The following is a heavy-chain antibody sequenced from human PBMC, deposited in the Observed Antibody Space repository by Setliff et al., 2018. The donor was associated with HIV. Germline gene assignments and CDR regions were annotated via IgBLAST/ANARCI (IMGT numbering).Heavy chain of an antibody. CDR1: GGTFSRYS. V-gene: IGHV1-69*05. D-gene: IGHD6-19*01. CDR3: ASGGWSTYYYYGMDV. Sequence: ASVKVSCKASGGTFSRYSITWIRQAPGQGLEWMGGIVPIFGTRNYAQKFQGRVTITRDTSASTAYMELSSLRSEDTAVYYCASGGWSTYYYYGMDVWGQGTTVTVSS. J-gene: IGHJ6*02. CDR2: IVPIFGTR.